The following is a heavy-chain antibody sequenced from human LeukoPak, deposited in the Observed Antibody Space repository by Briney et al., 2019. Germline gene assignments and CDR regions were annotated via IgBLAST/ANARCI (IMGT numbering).Heavy chain of an antibody. CDR3: ARQKVGTSGNYFDS. CDR1: GGSISSYY. J-gene: IGHJ4*01. V-gene: IGHV4-4*09. D-gene: IGHD1-26*01. CDR2: IYTRGST. Sequence: SETLSLTCTVSGGSISSYYWSWIRQPPGKGLEYIGYIYTRGSTNYSPPLKSRVAISADTSKNQFSLKVTSVTAADTAMYYCARQKVGTSGNYFDSWGHGTLVSVSP.